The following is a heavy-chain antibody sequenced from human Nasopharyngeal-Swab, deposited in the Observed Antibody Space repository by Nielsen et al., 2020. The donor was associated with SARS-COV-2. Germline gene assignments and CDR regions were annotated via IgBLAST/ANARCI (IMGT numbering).Heavy chain of an antibody. D-gene: IGHD5-24*01. CDR3: ARVVTSPDGYYYYYYGMDV. V-gene: IGHV4-34*13. J-gene: IGHJ6*02. Sequence: RQAPGKGLEWIGEINHSGSTNYNPSLKSRVTISVDTSKNQFSLKLSSVTAADTAVYYCARVVTSPDGYYYYYYGMDVWGQGTTVTVSS. CDR2: INHSGST.